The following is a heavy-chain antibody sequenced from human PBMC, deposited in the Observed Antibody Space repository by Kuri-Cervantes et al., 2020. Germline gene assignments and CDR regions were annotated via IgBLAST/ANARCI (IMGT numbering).Heavy chain of an antibody. J-gene: IGHJ4*02. CDR1: GGSISSYY. D-gene: IGHD6-19*01. CDR2: IYTSGST. Sequence: GSLRLSCTVSGGSISSYYWSWIRQPAGRGLEWIGRIYTSGSTNYNPSLKSRVTMSVDTSKNQFSLKLSSVTAADTAVYYCARRGSGWSLVYWGQGTLVTVSS. V-gene: IGHV4-4*07. CDR3: ARRGSGWSLVY.